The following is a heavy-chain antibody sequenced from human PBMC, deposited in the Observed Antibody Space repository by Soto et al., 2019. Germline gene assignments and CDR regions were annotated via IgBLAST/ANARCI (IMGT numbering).Heavy chain of an antibody. Sequence: QVQLVQSGAEVKKPGSSVKVSCKASGVTFSSYAISWVRQAPGQGLAWMGGSIPIFGTANYAQKFQGRVTITADKHTSKAYMEESSLRCEDRGVYYCARAGRDGYNLPWGQGTLVTGSS. CDR3: ARAGRDGYNLP. CDR2: SIPIFGTA. D-gene: IGHD5-12*01. CDR1: GVTFSSYA. J-gene: IGHJ4*02. V-gene: IGHV1-69*06.